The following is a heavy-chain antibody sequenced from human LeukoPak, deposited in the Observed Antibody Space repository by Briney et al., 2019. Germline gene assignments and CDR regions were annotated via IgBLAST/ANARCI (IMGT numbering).Heavy chain of an antibody. CDR2: ISYDGSNK. J-gene: IGHJ6*04. Sequence: GRSLRLSCVASGFTFNNYGMHWVRQAPGKGLEWVTLISYDGSNKYYADSVKGRFTISRDNAKNSLYLQMNSLRAEDTAVYFCAKSTRAVMAMMDVWGKGTTVTVSS. V-gene: IGHV3-30*18. D-gene: IGHD3-16*01. CDR1: GFTFNNYG. CDR3: AKSTRAVMAMMDV.